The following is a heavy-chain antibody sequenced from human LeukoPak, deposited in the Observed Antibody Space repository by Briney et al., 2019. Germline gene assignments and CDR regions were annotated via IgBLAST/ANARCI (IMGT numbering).Heavy chain of an antibody. J-gene: IGHJ4*02. CDR1: GFTFSSYS. Sequence: GGSLRLSCAASGFTFSSYSMNWVRQAPGKGLEWVSYISSSSSTIYYADSVKGRFTISRDNAKNSLYLQMNSLRDEDTAVYYCAKTFEIAAAGGGEDYWGQGTLVTVSS. CDR2: ISSSSSTI. D-gene: IGHD6-13*01. V-gene: IGHV3-48*02. CDR3: AKTFEIAAAGGGEDY.